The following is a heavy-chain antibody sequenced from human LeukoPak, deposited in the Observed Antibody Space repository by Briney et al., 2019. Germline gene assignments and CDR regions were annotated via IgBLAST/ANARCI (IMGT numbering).Heavy chain of an antibody. CDR2: VDGGGGGT. CDR1: GFTLSSYA. CDR3: AIPPRVAAFDI. Sequence: GGSLRLSCAASGFTLSSYAMTWVRQAPGRGLEWVSSVDGGGGGTYYADSVKGRFTISRDNSKDTLYLQMNGLRAEDTAVYYCAIPPRVAAFDIWGQGTMVTVSS. D-gene: IGHD7-27*01. V-gene: IGHV3-23*01. J-gene: IGHJ3*02.